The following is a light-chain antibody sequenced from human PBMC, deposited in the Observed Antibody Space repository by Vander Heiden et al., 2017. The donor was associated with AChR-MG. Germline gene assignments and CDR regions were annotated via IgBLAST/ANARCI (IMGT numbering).Light chain of an antibody. CDR3: QVWDGSSDHVV. CDR1: NIGTKS. CDR2: DDS. J-gene: IGLJ2*01. Sequence: PSVSVAPGQTATITCGGNNIGTKSVHWYQQRPGQAPVLVVYDDSDRPSGIPERFSGSNSGNTATLTLSRVVAGDEADYYCQVWDGSSDHVVFGGGTKLTV. V-gene: IGLV3-21*02.